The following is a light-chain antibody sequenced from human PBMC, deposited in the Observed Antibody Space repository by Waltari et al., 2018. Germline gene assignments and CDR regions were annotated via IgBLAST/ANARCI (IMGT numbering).Light chain of an antibody. CDR3: QQYYGGLPVT. CDR2: WGS. V-gene: IGKV4-1*01. J-gene: IGKJ4*01. Sequence: DIVMTQSPDSLAVSLGERATINCKSSQSLLYTSNNKNYLAWYQQKPGQPPKVLIYWGSTRQAGVPDRFSGSGSGTDFTLTSSSLQAADVAVYYCQQYYGGLPVTFGGGTKVEIK. CDR1: QSLLYTSNNKNY.